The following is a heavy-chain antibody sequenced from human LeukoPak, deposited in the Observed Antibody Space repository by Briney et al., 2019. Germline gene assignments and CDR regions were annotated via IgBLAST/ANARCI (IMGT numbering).Heavy chain of an antibody. J-gene: IGHJ5*02. CDR3: ARADPIAAWFDP. CDR2: IYTSGST. Sequence: PSQTLSLTCTVSGGSISSGSYYWRWLRQPAGTGLEWIGRIYTSGSTNYNPSLKSRVTISVDTSKNQFSLKLSSVTAADTAVYYCARADPIAAWFDPWGQGTLVTVSS. CDR1: GGSISSGSYY. D-gene: IGHD6-13*01. V-gene: IGHV4-61*02.